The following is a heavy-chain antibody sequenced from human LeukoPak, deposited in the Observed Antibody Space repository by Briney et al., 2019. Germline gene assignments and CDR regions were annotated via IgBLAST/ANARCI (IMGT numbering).Heavy chain of an antibody. Sequence: SVKVSCKASGGTFSSYAISWVRQAPGQGLEWMGGIIPIFGTANYAQKFQGRVTITADESTSTAYMELSSLRSEDTAVYYCARDITHISASGAFIFGYHGMDVWGQGTTVTVSS. CDR2: IIPIFGTA. J-gene: IGHJ6*02. V-gene: IGHV1-69*13. D-gene: IGHD6-13*01. CDR3: ARDITHISASGAFIFGYHGMDV. CDR1: GGTFSSYA.